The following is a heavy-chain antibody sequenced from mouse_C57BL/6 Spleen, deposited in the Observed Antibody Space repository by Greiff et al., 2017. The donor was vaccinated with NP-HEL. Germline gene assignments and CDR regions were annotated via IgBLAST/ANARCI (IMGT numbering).Heavy chain of an antibody. V-gene: IGHV1-82*01. D-gene: IGHD3-3*01. CDR2: IYPGDGDT. J-gene: IGHJ2*01. CDR3: ARVGDGGYYVDY. Sequence: VQLQQSGPELVKPGASVKISCKASGYAFSSSWMNWVKPRPGTGLEWLGRIYPGDGDTNYNGKFKGKATLTADKASSTAYIQISSLTSEDSAVYFCARVGDGGYYVDYWGQGTTLTVSS. CDR1: GYAFSSSW.